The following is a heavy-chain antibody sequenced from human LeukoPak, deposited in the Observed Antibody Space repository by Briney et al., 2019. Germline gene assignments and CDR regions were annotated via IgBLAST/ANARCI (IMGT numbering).Heavy chain of an antibody. D-gene: IGHD6-13*01. CDR2: ISGSGGST. CDR1: GFTFSSYA. Sequence: GGSLRLSCAASGFTFSSYAMSWVRQAPGKGLEWVSAISGSGGSTYYADSVKGRFTISRDNPKNTLYLQMNSLRAEDTAVYYCAKGRFSSSWFNGGYYSDYWGQGTLVTVSS. CDR3: AKGRFSSSWFNGGYYSDY. V-gene: IGHV3-23*01. J-gene: IGHJ4*02.